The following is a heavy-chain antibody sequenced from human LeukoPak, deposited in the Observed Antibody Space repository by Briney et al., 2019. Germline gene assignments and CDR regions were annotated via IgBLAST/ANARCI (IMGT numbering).Heavy chain of an antibody. J-gene: IGHJ4*02. V-gene: IGHV3-21*01. CDR3: ARIGAGSSRDY. CDR1: GFTFSNFA. Sequence: KPGGSLRLSCAASGFTFSNFAMTWVGQAPGKGLEWVSSIVGSSSTYYADSLKGRFTISRDNAKNSLYLQMNSLRAEDTPVYYCARIGAGSSRDYWGQGTLVTVSS. CDR2: IVGSSST. D-gene: IGHD6-13*01.